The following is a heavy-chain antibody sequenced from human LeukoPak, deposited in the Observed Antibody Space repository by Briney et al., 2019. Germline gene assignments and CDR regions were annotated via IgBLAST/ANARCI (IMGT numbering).Heavy chain of an antibody. J-gene: IGHJ4*02. D-gene: IGHD6-13*01. Sequence: GGSLRLSCAASAFIFDDYAMHWVRQAPGKGLEWVSGISWNSGSIGYADSVKGRFTISRDNAKNSLYLQMNSLRAEDTALYYCAKDRAAAGENFDYWGQGTLVTVSS. V-gene: IGHV3-9*01. CDR1: AFIFDDYA. CDR3: AKDRAAAGENFDY. CDR2: ISWNSGSI.